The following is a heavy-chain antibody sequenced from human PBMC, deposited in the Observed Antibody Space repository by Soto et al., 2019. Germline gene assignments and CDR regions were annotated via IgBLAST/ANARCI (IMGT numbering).Heavy chain of an antibody. Sequence: QVELVQSGAEVKKPGSSVTVSCQASEDTFRNYAISWVRQAPGQGLEWMGGIIPIFGTANYAQKFHGRVTITEDTSANTVYLELSSLRSEDTAFYYCARTKNDSSAYYYWYFGLWGRGTLVTVSS. V-gene: IGHV1-69*06. CDR3: ARTKNDSSAYYYWYFGL. CDR2: IIPIFGTA. CDR1: EDTFRNYA. J-gene: IGHJ2*01. D-gene: IGHD3-22*01.